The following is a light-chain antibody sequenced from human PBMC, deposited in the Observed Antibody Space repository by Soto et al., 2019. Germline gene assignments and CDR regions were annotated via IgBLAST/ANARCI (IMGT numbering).Light chain of an antibody. J-gene: IGKJ3*01. V-gene: IGKV1-39*01. Sequence: DIQMTQSPSSLSASVGDRVTITCRASQSISNFLNWYQQKPGKAPNLLIYAASSLQSGVPSRFSGSGSGTDFTLTISSLQPEDFATYYCQQSYSTFFTFGPGTKVDIK. CDR1: QSISNF. CDR3: QQSYSTFFT. CDR2: AAS.